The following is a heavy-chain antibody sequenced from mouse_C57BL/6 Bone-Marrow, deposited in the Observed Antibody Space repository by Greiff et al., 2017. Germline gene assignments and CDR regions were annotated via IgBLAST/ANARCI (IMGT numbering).Heavy chain of an antibody. CDR3: ASVALDY. V-gene: IGHV1-4*01. CDR1: GYTFTSYT. D-gene: IGHD1-1*01. J-gene: IGHJ2*01. Sequence: QVQLQQSGAELARPGASVKMSCKASGYTFTSYTMNWVKQRPGQGLEWIGYINPSSGYTKYNQKFKVKATLTADKSSSPAYMQLRSLTSEDSAVYYCASVALDYWGQGTTLTVSS. CDR2: INPSSGYT.